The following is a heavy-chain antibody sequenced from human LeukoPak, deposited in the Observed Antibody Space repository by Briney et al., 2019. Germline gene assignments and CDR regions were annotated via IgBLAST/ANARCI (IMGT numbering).Heavy chain of an antibody. CDR1: GGSISSSSYY. V-gene: IGHV4-39*01. Sequence: PSETLSLTCTVSGGSISSSSYYWGWIRQPPGKGLEWIGSIYYSGSTYYNPSLKSRVTISVDTSKNQFSLKLGSVTAADTAVYYCARTGIKGNYYGMDVWGQGTTVTVSS. CDR2: IYYSGST. CDR3: ARTGIKGNYYGMDV. D-gene: IGHD1-14*01. J-gene: IGHJ6*02.